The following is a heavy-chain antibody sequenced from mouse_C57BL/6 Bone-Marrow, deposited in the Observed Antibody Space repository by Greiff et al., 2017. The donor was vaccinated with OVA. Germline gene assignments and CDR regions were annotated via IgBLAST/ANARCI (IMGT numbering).Heavy chain of an antibody. D-gene: IGHD2-12*01. Sequence: EVKLMESGGGLVQPGGSLKLSCAASGFTFSDYYMYWVRQTPEKRLEWVAYISNGGGSTYYPDTVKGRFTISRDNAKNTLYLQMSRLKSEDTAMYYCARQEYDEYFDVWGTGTTVTVSS. J-gene: IGHJ1*03. CDR2: ISNGGGST. CDR3: ARQEYDEYFDV. CDR1: GFTFSDYY. V-gene: IGHV5-12*01.